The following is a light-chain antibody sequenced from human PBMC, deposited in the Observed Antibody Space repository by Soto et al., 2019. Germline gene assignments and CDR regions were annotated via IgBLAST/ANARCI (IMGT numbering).Light chain of an antibody. CDR1: QSISSW. Sequence: DIQMTQSPSTLSASVGDRVTITCRASQSISSWLAWYQQKPGKAPKLLIYDASSLESVVPSRFSGSGSGTEFTLTISSLQPDDFATDYCQQYNSYWWTFGQGTKVEIK. V-gene: IGKV1-5*01. CDR2: DAS. J-gene: IGKJ1*01. CDR3: QQYNSYWWT.